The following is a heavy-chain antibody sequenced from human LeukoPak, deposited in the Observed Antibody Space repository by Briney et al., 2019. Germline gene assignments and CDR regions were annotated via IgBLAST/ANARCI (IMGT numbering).Heavy chain of an antibody. V-gene: IGHV4-30-4*01. D-gene: IGHD3-3*01. CDR2: IYYSGST. Sequence: SQTLSLTCTVSGGSISSGDYYWSRIRQPPGKGLEWIGYIYYSGSTYYNPSLKSRVTISVDTSKNQFSLKLSSVTAADTAVYYCASTTFWSGYYAFDPWGQGTLVTVSS. J-gene: IGHJ5*02. CDR1: GGSISSGDYY. CDR3: ASTTFWSGYYAFDP.